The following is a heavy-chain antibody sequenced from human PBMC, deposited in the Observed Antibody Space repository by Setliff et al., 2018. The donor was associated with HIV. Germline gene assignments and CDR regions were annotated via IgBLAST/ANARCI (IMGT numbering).Heavy chain of an antibody. V-gene: IGHV1-2*06. CDR2: INPNMGDT. Sequence: ASVKVSCKASGHTFSNSDIHWVRRAPGQGLEWMGRINPNMGDTQYAQKFQGRIIMTRDTSINTVYMELSSLTSDDTALYYCARQDIPTGYYLFDYWGQGTQVTVSS. CDR1: GHTFSNSD. CDR3: ARQDIPTGYYLFDY. D-gene: IGHD3-9*01. J-gene: IGHJ4*02.